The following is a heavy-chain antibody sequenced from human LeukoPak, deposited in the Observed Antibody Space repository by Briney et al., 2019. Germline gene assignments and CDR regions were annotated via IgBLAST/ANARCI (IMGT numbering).Heavy chain of an antibody. CDR1: GFTFSSYA. J-gene: IGHJ4*02. CDR2: ISGSGGST. V-gene: IGHV3-23*01. D-gene: IGHD1-14*01. Sequence: GGSLRLSCAASGFTFSSYAMSWVRQAPGKGLEWVSAISGSGGSTYYADSVKGRFTISRDNSKNTLYLQMNSLRAEDTAVYYCANHITGTTSTDYWGQETLVTVSS. CDR3: ANHITGTTSTDY.